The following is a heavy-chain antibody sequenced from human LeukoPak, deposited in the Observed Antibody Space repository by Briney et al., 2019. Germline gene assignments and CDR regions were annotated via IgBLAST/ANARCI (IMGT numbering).Heavy chain of an antibody. D-gene: IGHD3-10*01. Sequence: ASVKVSCKASGGTFSSYAISWVRQAPGQGLEWMGWINPNSGGTNYAQKFQGRVTMTRDTSISTAYMELSRLRSDDTAVYYCARDLSGGWFGSPYYMDVWGKGTTVTISS. CDR1: GGTFSSYA. CDR3: ARDLSGGWFGSPYYMDV. V-gene: IGHV1-2*02. CDR2: INPNSGGT. J-gene: IGHJ6*03.